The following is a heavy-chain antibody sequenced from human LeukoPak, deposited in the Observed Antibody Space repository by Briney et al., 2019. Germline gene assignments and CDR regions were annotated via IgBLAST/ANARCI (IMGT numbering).Heavy chain of an antibody. V-gene: IGHV4-4*07. CDR3: ARTDTSGYHFDF. Sequence: SETLSLTCTVSGGSISSYYWTWIRQPAGKGLEWIGHFYISGSANYNPSLKSRVTMSVDTSKNQFSLKLRSVTAADTAVYYCARTDTSGYHFDFWGQGTLLTVSS. J-gene: IGHJ4*02. CDR2: FYISGSA. CDR1: GGSISSYY. D-gene: IGHD3-22*01.